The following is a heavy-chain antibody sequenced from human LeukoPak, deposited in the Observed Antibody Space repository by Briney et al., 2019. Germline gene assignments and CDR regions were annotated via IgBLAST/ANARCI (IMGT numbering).Heavy chain of an antibody. CDR1: GGSISSSNW. Sequence: SETLSLTCAVSGGSISSSNWWSWVRQPPGKGLEWIGEIYHSGSTNYNPSLKSRVTISVDKSKNQFSLKLSSVTAADTAVYYCARERYCGGDCYSRWFDPWGQGTLVTVSS. CDR3: ARERYCGGDCYSRWFDP. J-gene: IGHJ5*02. CDR2: IYHSGST. V-gene: IGHV4-4*02. D-gene: IGHD2-21*02.